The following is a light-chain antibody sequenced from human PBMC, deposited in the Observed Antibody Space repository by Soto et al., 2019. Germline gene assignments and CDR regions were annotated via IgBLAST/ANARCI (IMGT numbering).Light chain of an antibody. J-gene: IGKJ1*01. CDR3: QQYNSYTWT. CDR1: QTISTW. V-gene: IGKV1-5*01. CDR2: DAS. Sequence: DIQMTQSPSTLSASVGDRVTITCRASQTISTWLAWYQQKPGKAPALLIHDASSLQSGVPSRFSGSGSGTEFTLTISSLQPDDFATYYCQQYNSYTWTFGQGTKVDIK.